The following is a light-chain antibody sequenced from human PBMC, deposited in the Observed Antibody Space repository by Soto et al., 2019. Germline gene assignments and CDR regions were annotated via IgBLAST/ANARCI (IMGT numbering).Light chain of an antibody. Sequence: DIQMTQSPSSLAASVGERVTITCRASQNIHSFLTWYQQKPGKAPQVLIYGGSALQSGVPSRFSGSGSGTAFTLTISSLQPEDFASYFCQQSYNIPFTFVHGTRVDI. CDR2: GGS. J-gene: IGKJ3*01. CDR1: QNIHSF. CDR3: QQSYNIPFT. V-gene: IGKV1-39*01.